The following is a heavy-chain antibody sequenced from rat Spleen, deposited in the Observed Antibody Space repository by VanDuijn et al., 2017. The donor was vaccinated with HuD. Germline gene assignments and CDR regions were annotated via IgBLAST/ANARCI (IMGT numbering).Heavy chain of an antibody. CDR3: TRRGFLSDWYFDF. V-gene: IGHV5-29*01. CDR2: ISYDGSST. CDR1: GFTFSDYY. Sequence: EVQLVESDGGLVQPGRSLELSCTASGFTFSDYYMAWVRQAPTKGLEWLATISYDGSSTYYRDPVKGRFTISRNNVKGTLYLQMDSLRSEDTATYFCTRRGFLSDWYFDFWGPGTMVTVSS. J-gene: IGHJ1*01. D-gene: IGHD4-4*01.